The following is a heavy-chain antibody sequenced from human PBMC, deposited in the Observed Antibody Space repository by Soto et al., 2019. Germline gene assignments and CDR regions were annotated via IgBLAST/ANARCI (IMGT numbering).Heavy chain of an antibody. CDR1: GFAFSGYW. CDR3: ARATSVDAY. V-gene: IGHV3-7*01. J-gene: IGHJ4*02. Sequence: EVQLVESGGDLVQPGGSLRLSCAASGFAFSGYWMSWVRQAPGKGLEGVANIKQDGSEKYYVDYVKGRFTISRDNAKNSLYLQMNSLRVEDTAVYYCARATSVDAYWGQGTLVTVSS. CDR2: IKQDGSEK. D-gene: IGHD5-12*01.